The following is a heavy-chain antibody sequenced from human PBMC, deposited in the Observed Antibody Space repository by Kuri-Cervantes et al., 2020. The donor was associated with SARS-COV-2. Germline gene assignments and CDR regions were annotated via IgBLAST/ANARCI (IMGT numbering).Heavy chain of an antibody. CDR1: GYTFSNYA. CDR2: INPSGGST. CDR3: ARHDDSSGYSMGGALDI. Sequence: ASVKVSCKASGYTFSNYAMHWVRQAPGQGLEWMGIINPSGGSTSYAQKFQGRVTMSRDTSTSTVYMELSSLRSEDTAVYYCARHDDSSGYSMGGALDIWGQGTMVTVSS. D-gene: IGHD3-22*01. V-gene: IGHV1-46*01. J-gene: IGHJ3*02.